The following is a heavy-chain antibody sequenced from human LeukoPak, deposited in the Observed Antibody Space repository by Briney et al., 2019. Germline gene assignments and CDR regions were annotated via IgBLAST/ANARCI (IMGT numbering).Heavy chain of an antibody. CDR2: IYSGGST. CDR1: GFTVSSNY. Sequence: GGSLRLSCAASGFTVSSNYMSWVRQAPGKGLEWVSVIYSGGSTYYADSVKGRFTISRDNSKNTLYLQMNSLRAEDTAVYYCARWLGSYYYYGMDVWGQGTTVTVSS. CDR3: ARWLGSYYYYGMDV. D-gene: IGHD6-19*01. V-gene: IGHV3-66*01. J-gene: IGHJ6*02.